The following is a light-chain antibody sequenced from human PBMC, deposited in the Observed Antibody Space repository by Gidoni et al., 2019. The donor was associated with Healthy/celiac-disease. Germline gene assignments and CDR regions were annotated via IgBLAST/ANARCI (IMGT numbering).Light chain of an antibody. Sequence: YELTQPPSVSVSPGQTARITCSGDALPKQYAYWYQQKPGQAPVLVIYKDSERPSGIPERFSGSSSGTTVTLTISGVQAEDEADYYCQSADSSGTYYVFGTGTKVTVL. CDR2: KDS. V-gene: IGLV3-25*03. J-gene: IGLJ1*01. CDR1: ALPKQY. CDR3: QSADSSGTYYV.